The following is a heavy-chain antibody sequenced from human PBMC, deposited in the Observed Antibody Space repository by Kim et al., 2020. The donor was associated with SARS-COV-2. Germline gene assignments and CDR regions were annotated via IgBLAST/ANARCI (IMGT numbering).Heavy chain of an antibody. Sequence: STYYADSVKGRFTISRHNSKNSLYLQMNSLRADDTAVYYCARGGGGGFDYWGQGTLVTVSS. CDR3: ARGGGGGFDY. CDR2: ST. D-gene: IGHD3-16*01. V-gene: IGHV3-53*04. J-gene: IGHJ4*02.